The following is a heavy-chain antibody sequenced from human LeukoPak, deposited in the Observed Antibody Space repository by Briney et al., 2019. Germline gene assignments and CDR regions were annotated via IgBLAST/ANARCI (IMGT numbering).Heavy chain of an antibody. D-gene: IGHD6-13*01. CDR2: IYYSGST. CDR1: GGSISSSSYY. CDR3: ARDGYSRSWYLGFDP. Sequence: SETLSLTCTVSGGSISSSSYYWGWIRQPPGKGLEWIGSIYYSGSTYYNPSLKSRVTISVDTSKNQFSLKLSSVTAADTAVYYCARDGYSRSWYLGFDPWGQGTLVTVSS. J-gene: IGHJ5*02. V-gene: IGHV4-39*07.